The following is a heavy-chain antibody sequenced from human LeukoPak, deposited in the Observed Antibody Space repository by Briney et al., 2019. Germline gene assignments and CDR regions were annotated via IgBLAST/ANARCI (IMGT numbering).Heavy chain of an antibody. Sequence: SETLSLTCAIYGGSFSGYYWSWIRQPPGKGLEWIGEINHSGSTNYNPSLKSRVTISVDTSKNQFSLKLSSVTAADTAVYYCARGRLIVAFDYWGQGTLVTVSS. CDR2: INHSGST. CDR3: ARGRLIVAFDY. V-gene: IGHV4-34*01. D-gene: IGHD5-12*01. CDR1: GGSFSGYY. J-gene: IGHJ4*02.